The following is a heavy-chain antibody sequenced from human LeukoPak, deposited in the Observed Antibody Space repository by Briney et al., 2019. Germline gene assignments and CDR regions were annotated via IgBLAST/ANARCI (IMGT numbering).Heavy chain of an antibody. CDR3: TREASVTMVRGVFDY. V-gene: IGHV3-15*01. Sequence: GGSLRLSCAASGFTFSNAWMSWVRQAPGKGLEWVGRIKSKTDGGTTDYAAPVKGRFTISRDDSKNTLYLQMNSLKTEDTAVYYCTREASVTMVRGVFDYWGQGTLVTVSS. J-gene: IGHJ4*02. CDR2: IKSKTDGGTT. D-gene: IGHD3-10*01. CDR1: GFTFSNAW.